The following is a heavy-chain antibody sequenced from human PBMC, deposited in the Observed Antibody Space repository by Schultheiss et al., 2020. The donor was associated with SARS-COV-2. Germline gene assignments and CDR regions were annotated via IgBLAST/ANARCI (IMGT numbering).Heavy chain of an antibody. V-gene: IGHV3-23*01. CDR1: GFSFSNYA. CDR2: INSDGSST. D-gene: IGHD3-3*01. Sequence: GGSLRLSCAASGFSFSNYAMKWVRQAPGKGLEWVSRINSDGSSTSYADSVKGRFTITRDNSKNTLYLQMNSLRAEDTAVYYCARASEFFLDVWGKGTTVTVSS. CDR3: ARASEFFLDV. J-gene: IGHJ6*04.